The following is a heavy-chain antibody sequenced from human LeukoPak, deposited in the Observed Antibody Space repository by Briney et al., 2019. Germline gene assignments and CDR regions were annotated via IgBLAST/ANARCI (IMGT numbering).Heavy chain of an antibody. V-gene: IGHV3-23*01. D-gene: IGHD3-22*01. CDR1: GFSFSDYV. CDR2: ISGNGGGT. CDR3: ATDREGDPSCYYLV. Sequence: GGSLRLSCAASGFSFSDYVMTWVRQAPGKGLEWVSSISGNGGGTYYADSVKGRFTISRDNSKNTLFLQMNSLRAEASAVYYCATDREGDPSCYYLVGGQGTLITVSS. J-gene: IGHJ4*02.